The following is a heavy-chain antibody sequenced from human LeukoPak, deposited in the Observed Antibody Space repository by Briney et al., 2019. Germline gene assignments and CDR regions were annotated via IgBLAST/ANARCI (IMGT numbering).Heavy chain of an antibody. CDR2: THTSGTT. CDR1: GGSISSYY. V-gene: IGHV4-4*07. D-gene: IGHD3-10*01. J-gene: IGHJ5*02. CDR3: ARERSRGHVKWFDP. Sequence: SETLSLTCTVSGGSISSYYWSWIRQPAGQGLEWIGRTHTSGTTNYNPSLKSRVSMSVHTSTNQFSLRLRSGTAADAAVYYCARERSRGHVKWFDPWGQGTLVTVSS.